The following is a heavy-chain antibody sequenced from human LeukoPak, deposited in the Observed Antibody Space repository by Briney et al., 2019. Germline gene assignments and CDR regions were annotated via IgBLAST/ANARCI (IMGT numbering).Heavy chain of an antibody. Sequence: GASVKVSCKASGGTFSSYAISWVRQAPGQGLEWMGGIIPIFGTANYAQKFQGRVTITADESTNTAYMELSSLRSEDTAVYYCAREIVVVINPDYYYYGMDVWGQGTTVTVSS. V-gene: IGHV1-69*13. CDR1: GGTFSSYA. J-gene: IGHJ6*02. D-gene: IGHD3-22*01. CDR2: IIPIFGTA. CDR3: AREIVVVINPDYYYYGMDV.